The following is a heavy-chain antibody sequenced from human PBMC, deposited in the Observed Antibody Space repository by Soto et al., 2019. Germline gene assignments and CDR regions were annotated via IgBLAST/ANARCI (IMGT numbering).Heavy chain of an antibody. V-gene: IGHV1-2*04. Sequence: ASVKVSCKASGYTFTGYYMHWVRQAPGQGREWMGWINPNSGGTNYAQKFQGWVTMTRDTSISTAYMELSRLRSDDTAVYYCARATKLYSYGSDDAFDIWGKGTMVTVSS. CDR2: INPNSGGT. J-gene: IGHJ3*02. CDR3: ARATKLYSYGSDDAFDI. D-gene: IGHD5-18*01. CDR1: GYTFTGYY.